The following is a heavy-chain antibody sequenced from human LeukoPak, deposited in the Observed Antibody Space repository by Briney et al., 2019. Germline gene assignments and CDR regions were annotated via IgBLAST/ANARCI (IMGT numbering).Heavy chain of an antibody. CDR2: IDPDGSEK. J-gene: IGHJ4*02. CDR1: GFPFSRFW. D-gene: IGHD1-26*01. Sequence: GGSLRVSCEASGFPFSRFWMSWVRQAPGKGLEWVANIDPDGSEKYYVDSVKGRFTISRDNAKTSLYLQMNSLSPEDTAVYYCAKSGSHFDFDYWGQGTLVAVSS. CDR3: AKSGSHFDFDY. V-gene: IGHV3-7*01.